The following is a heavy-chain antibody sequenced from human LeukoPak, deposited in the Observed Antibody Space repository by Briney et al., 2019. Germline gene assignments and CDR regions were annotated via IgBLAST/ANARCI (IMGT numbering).Heavy chain of an antibody. Sequence: ASVKVSCKVSGYTLTELSMHWVRQAPGKGLEWMGGFDPEDGETIYAQKFQGRVTITTDESTSTAYMELSSLRSEDTAVYYCARVSPAIFSGPDWFDPWGQGTLVTVSS. D-gene: IGHD3-9*01. CDR3: ARVSPAIFSGPDWFDP. J-gene: IGHJ5*02. CDR1: GYTLTELS. V-gene: IGHV1-24*01. CDR2: FDPEDGET.